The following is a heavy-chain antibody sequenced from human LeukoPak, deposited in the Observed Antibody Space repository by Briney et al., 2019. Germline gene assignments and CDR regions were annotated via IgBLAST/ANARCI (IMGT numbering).Heavy chain of an antibody. CDR1: GFTFSDYY. Sequence: GGSLRLSCAASGFTFSDYYMSWIRQAPGKGLEWVSYISSSGSTIYYADSVKGRFTISRDNAKNSLYLQMNSLRAEDTAVYYCAKDAGQQLVTYYFDYWGQGTLVTVSS. D-gene: IGHD6-13*01. V-gene: IGHV3-11*01. CDR3: AKDAGQQLVTYYFDY. CDR2: ISSSGSTI. J-gene: IGHJ4*02.